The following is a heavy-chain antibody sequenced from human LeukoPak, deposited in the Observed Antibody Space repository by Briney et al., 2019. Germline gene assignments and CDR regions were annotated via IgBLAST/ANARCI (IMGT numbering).Heavy chain of an antibody. CDR3: AKDLLWFGEGMDV. V-gene: IGHV3-23*01. J-gene: IGHJ6*02. CDR1: GFTVSSNY. CDR2: TSGSGGST. D-gene: IGHD3-10*01. Sequence: GTSLRLSCAASGFTVSSNYMSWVRQAPGKGLEWVSATSGSGGSTYYADSVKGRFTISRDNSKNTLYLQMNSLRAEDTAVYYCAKDLLWFGEGMDVWGQGTTVTVSS.